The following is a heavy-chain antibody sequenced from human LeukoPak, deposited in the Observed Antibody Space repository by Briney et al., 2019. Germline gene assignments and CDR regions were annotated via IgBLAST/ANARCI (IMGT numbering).Heavy chain of an antibody. D-gene: IGHD2/OR15-2a*01. CDR2: IYYSGST. J-gene: IGHJ4*02. CDR3: ARKNSHYFDY. Sequence: PSETLSLTCTVSGGSISSYYWSWIRQPPGKGLEWIGYIYYSGSTNYNPSLKSRVTISVDTSKNQFSLKLSSVTAADTAVYYCARKNSHYFDYWGQGTLVTVSS. V-gene: IGHV4-59*08. CDR1: GGSISSYY.